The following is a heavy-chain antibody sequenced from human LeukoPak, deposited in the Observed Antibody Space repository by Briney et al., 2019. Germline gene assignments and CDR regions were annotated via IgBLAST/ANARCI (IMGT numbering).Heavy chain of an antibody. V-gene: IGHV1-2*02. CDR2: TNPNSGGT. Sequence: ASVKVSCKASGYTFTGYYMHWVRQAPRQGLEWMGWTNPNSGGTNYAQKFQGRVTMTRDTSISTAYMELSRLRSDDTAVYYCARETTIFGVVAWFDPWGQGTLVTVSS. CDR3: ARETTIFGVVAWFDP. D-gene: IGHD3-3*02. CDR1: GYTFTGYY. J-gene: IGHJ5*02.